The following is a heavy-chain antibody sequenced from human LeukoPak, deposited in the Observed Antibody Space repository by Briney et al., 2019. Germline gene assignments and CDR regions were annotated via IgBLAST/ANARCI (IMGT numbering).Heavy chain of an antibody. CDR1: GGSFSGYY. Sequence: PSETLSLTCAVYGGSFSGYYWSWIRQPPGKGLEWLGEINHSGSTNYNPSLKSRVTISVDTSKNQFSLKLSSVTAADTACYYCAALVTYYYDSSSCYPSRPYYYYYYMDVWGKGTTVTISS. D-gene: IGHD3-22*01. CDR3: AALVTYYYDSSSCYPSRPYYYYYYMDV. J-gene: IGHJ6*03. CDR2: INHSGST. V-gene: IGHV4-34*01.